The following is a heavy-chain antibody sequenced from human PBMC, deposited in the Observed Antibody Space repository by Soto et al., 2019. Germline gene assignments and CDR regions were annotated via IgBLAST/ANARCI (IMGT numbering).Heavy chain of an antibody. V-gene: IGHV4-59*01. CDR3: ATLYESRGYYHKGWFGP. Sequence: SETLSLTCTVSGASINTYYWSWIRQPPGKGLEWIGYISYSGSTNYNPSLKSRVTISADTSNNQFSLKLSSVTAADTAVYYCATLYESRGYYHKGWFGPWGQG. CDR1: GASINTYY. CDR2: ISYSGST. D-gene: IGHD3-22*01. J-gene: IGHJ5*02.